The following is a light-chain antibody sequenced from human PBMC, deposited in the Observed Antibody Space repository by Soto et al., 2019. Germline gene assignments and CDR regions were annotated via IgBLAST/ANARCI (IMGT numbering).Light chain of an antibody. V-gene: IGLV2-8*01. Sequence: QSALTQPPSASGSPGQSVTISCTGTSSDVGAYDYVSWYQQHPGKAPKLMIYEINKRPSGVPDRFSGSKSGNTASLTVSGLQAEDEADDYCSSFAGSNNCPYVFGTGTKLTVL. J-gene: IGLJ1*01. CDR3: SSFAGSNNCPYV. CDR2: EIN. CDR1: SSDVGAYDY.